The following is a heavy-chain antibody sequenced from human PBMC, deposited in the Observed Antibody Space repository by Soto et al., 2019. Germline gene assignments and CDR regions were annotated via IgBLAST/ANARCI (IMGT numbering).Heavy chain of an antibody. V-gene: IGHV4-30-4*01. CDR1: GDSINGGDYY. J-gene: IGHJ2*01. Sequence: QVQLQESGPGLVKPSQTLSLTCSVSGDSINGGDYYWNWIRQSPLKGLEWIGHIHYGGSIYYNPSLKSRVSISLDTSKRQLSLKLFSATAADTAVYYCARGVMEGAFKGGRRSYYWFLDLWGRGTLVAVSS. CDR2: IHYGGSI. CDR3: ARGVMEGAFKGGRRSYYWFLDL. D-gene: IGHD3-16*01.